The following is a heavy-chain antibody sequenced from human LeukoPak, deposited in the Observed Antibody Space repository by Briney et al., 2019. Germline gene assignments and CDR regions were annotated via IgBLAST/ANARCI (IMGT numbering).Heavy chain of an antibody. Sequence: GGSLRLSCAASGFTFSTYSMNWVRQAPGKGLEWVSYISSSSSTIYYADSVKGRFTISRDNAKNSLYLQMNSLRAEDTAVYYCAREGYSSSPHDAFDIWGQGTMVTVSS. CDR2: ISSSSSTI. CDR1: GFTFSTYS. D-gene: IGHD6-6*01. V-gene: IGHV3-48*01. J-gene: IGHJ3*02. CDR3: AREGYSSSPHDAFDI.